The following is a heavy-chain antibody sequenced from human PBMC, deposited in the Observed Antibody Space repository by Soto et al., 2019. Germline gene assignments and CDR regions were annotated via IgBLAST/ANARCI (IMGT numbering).Heavy chain of an antibody. D-gene: IGHD1-20*01. J-gene: IGHJ4*02. CDR1: GGSISSGGYS. CDR3: ARTGTARYNWNAVPYYFDY. Sequence: SETLSLTCAFSGGSISSGGYSLSWIRQPPGKGLEWIGYIYHSGSTYYNPSLKSRVTISVDTSKNQFSLKLSSVTAADTAVYYCARTGTARYNWNAVPYYFDYWGQGTLVTVSS. V-gene: IGHV4-30-2*02. CDR2: IYHSGST.